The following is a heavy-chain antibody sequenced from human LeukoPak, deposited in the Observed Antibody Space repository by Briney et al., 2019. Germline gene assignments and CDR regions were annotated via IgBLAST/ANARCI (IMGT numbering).Heavy chain of an antibody. J-gene: IGHJ4*02. V-gene: IGHV3-74*03. CDR1: GFTLGNYW. Sequence: GGSLRLSCAASGFTLGNYWMHWVRQAPGKGLVWVSRGDGDGSHSTYADSVKGRFTISRDNAKNTLYLQMTSLRDVDTAVYYCARADGSGIYPDYWGQGTLVTVSS. D-gene: IGHD3-10*01. CDR2: GDGDGSHS. CDR3: ARADGSGIYPDY.